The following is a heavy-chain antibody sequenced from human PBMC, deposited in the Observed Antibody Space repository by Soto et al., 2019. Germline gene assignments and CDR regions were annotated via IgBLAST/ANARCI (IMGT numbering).Heavy chain of an antibody. CDR1: GDSISRDGSS. CDR2: IYHSGAT. CDR3: AREMSYYFDS. J-gene: IGHJ4*01. V-gene: IGHV4-30-2*01. Sequence: QVQLQESGSGLVKPSQTLVLTCTVSGDSISRDGSSWSWLRQPPGKVLERIGYIYHSGATYYNPSLKSRVTTSVDTSKNQFSLSLASVTAADTAVYYCAREMSYYFDSWGHGTLVTVSS.